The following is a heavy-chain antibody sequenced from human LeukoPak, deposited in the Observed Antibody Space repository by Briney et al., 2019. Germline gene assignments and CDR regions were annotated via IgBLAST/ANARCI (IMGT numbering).Heavy chain of an antibody. CDR2: ISGSGGST. CDR3: AKDFGWVVPAQPYYYGMDV. CDR1: GFTFSSYA. J-gene: IGHJ6*02. Sequence: PGGSLRLSCAASGFTFSSYAMSWVRQAPGKGLEWVSAISGSGGSTYYADSVKGRFTISRDNSKHTLYLQMNSLRAEDTAVYYCAKDFGWVVPAQPYYYGMDVWGQGTTVTVSS. D-gene: IGHD6-19*01. V-gene: IGHV3-23*01.